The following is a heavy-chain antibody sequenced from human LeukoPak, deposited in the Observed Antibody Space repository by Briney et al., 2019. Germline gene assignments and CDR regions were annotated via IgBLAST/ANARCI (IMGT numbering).Heavy chain of an antibody. D-gene: IGHD4-11*01. CDR2: IYYSGST. Sequence: PSETLSLTCTVSGGSISSSSYYWGWIRQPPGKGLEWIGSIYYSGSTYYNPSLKSRVTISVDTSKNQFSLKLSSVTVADTAVYYCARHDYSNYANRFDPWGQGTLVTVSS. CDR1: GGSISSSSYY. CDR3: ARHDYSNYANRFDP. V-gene: IGHV4-39*01. J-gene: IGHJ5*02.